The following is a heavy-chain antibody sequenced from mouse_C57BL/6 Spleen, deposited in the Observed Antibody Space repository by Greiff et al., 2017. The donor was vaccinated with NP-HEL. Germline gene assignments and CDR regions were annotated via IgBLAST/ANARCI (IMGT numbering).Heavy chain of an antibody. CDR2: INPNNGGT. CDR1: GYTFTDYN. J-gene: IGHJ4*01. V-gene: IGHV1-18*01. CDR3: ARSPIYYYGSSYVDYYAMDY. D-gene: IGHD1-1*01. Sequence: VQLQQSGPELVKPGASVKIPCKASGYTFTDYNMDWVKQSHGKSLEWIGDINPNNGGTIYNQKFKGKATLTVDKSSSTAYMELRSLTSEDTAVYYCARSPIYYYGSSYVDYYAMDYWGQGTSVTVSS.